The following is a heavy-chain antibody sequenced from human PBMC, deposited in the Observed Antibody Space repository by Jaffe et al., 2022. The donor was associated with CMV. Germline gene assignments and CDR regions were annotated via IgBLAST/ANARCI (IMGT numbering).Heavy chain of an antibody. CDR3: ATSQIAVAVRDLYYYYGMDV. J-gene: IGHJ6*02. D-gene: IGHD6-19*01. Sequence: EVQLVESGGGLIQPGGSLRLSCAASGFTVSSNYMSWVRQAPGKGLEWVSVIYSGGSTYYADSVKGRFTISRDNSKNTLYLQMNSLRAEDTAVYYCATSQIAVAVRDLYYYYGMDVWGQGTTVTVSS. V-gene: IGHV3-53*01. CDR1: GFTVSSNY. CDR2: IYSGGST.